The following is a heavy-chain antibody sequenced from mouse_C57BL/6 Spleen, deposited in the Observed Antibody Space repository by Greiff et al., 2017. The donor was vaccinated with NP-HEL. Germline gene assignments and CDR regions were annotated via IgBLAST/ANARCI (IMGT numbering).Heavy chain of an antibody. CDR2: IDPSDSYT. J-gene: IGHJ2*01. D-gene: IGHD1-1*01. CDR1: GYTFTSYW. V-gene: IGHV1-69*01. Sequence: QVQLKQPGAELVMPGASVKLSCKASGYTFTSYWMHWVKQRPGQGLEWIGEIDPSDSYTNYNQKFKGKSTLTVDKSSSTAYMQLSSLTSEDSAVYYCARGATVVATGYFDYWGQGTTLTVSS. CDR3: ARGATVVATGYFDY.